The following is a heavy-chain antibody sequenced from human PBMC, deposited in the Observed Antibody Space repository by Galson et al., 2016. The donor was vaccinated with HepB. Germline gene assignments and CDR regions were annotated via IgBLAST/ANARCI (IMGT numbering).Heavy chain of an antibody. J-gene: IGHJ4*02. D-gene: IGHD6-19*01. CDR1: GGTFRNYA. V-gene: IGHV1-69*01. Sequence: QSGAEVKKPGESLKISCKASGGTFRNYAISWVRQAPGQGLEWMGGIIPIFRTANYAQKFQGRVTITADDSTSTAYLELSSLRSDDTAVYYCARGDERAVAGTVFDYWGQGTLVTVSS. CDR2: IIPIFRTA. CDR3: ARGDERAVAGTVFDY.